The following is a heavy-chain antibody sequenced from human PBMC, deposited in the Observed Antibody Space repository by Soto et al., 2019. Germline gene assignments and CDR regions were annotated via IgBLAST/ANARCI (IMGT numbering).Heavy chain of an antibody. Sequence: EVQLLESGGGLVQPGGSLRLSCAASGFTFSSYAMSWVRQAPGKGLEWVSAVSGSGGSTYYADSVKGRFTISRDNSKNTLYLQMNSLRAEDTAVYYCAKKIYGDYFFDYWGQGTLVTVSS. D-gene: IGHD4-17*01. CDR3: AKKIYGDYFFDY. J-gene: IGHJ4*02. CDR2: VSGSGGST. V-gene: IGHV3-23*01. CDR1: GFTFSSYA.